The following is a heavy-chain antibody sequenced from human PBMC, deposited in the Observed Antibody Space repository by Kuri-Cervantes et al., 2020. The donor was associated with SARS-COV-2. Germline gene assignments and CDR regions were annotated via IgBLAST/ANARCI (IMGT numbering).Heavy chain of an antibody. Sequence: ESLKISCTVSGGSISSYHWSWIRQSPGKGLEWIGYVFYSGSTKNNPSLRSRVTISIDTSKNQFFLRLTSVTPADTAVYFCARDAVGGYDLWGRGTLVTVSS. J-gene: IGHJ1*01. D-gene: IGHD2-15*01. CDR1: GGSISSYH. CDR2: VFYSGST. CDR3: ARDAVGGYDL. V-gene: IGHV4-59*01.